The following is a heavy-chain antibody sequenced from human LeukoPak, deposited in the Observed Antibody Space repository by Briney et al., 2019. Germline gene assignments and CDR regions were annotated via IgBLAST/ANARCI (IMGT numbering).Heavy chain of an antibody. CDR3: ARDRKSQNGDYYYMDV. Sequence: GSSVKVSCKASGGTFSSYAISWVRQAPGQGLEWMGGIIPIFGTANYAQKFQGRVTITTDESTSTAYMELSSLGSEDTAVYYCARDRKSQNGDYYYMDVWGKGTTVTVSS. CDR2: IIPIFGTA. D-gene: IGHD2-8*01. CDR1: GGTFSSYA. J-gene: IGHJ6*03. V-gene: IGHV1-69*05.